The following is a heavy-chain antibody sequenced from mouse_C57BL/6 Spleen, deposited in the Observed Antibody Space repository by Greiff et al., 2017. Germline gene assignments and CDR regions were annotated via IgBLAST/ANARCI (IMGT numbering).Heavy chain of an antibody. CDR1: GYSFTDYN. V-gene: IGHV1-39*01. Sequence: EVKLQESGPELVKPGASVKISCKASGYSFTDYNMNWVKQSNGKSLEWIGVINPNYGTTSYNQKFKGKATLTVDQSSSTAYMQLNSLTSEDSAVYYCARKDYYGSKDLYWYFDVWGTGTTVTVSS. J-gene: IGHJ1*03. CDR2: INPNYGTT. CDR3: ARKDYYGSKDLYWYFDV. D-gene: IGHD1-1*01.